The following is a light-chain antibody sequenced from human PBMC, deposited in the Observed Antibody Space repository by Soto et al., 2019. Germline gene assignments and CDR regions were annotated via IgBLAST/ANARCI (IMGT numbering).Light chain of an antibody. V-gene: IGKV3-15*01. Sequence: IVMTQSPATLSVSPGERATLSCRASQSVSSNLAWYQQKPGQAPRLLIYGASTRATGIPARFSGSGSGTDFTLTISRLEPEDFAVYYCQQYGSGSPWTFGQGTKVDIK. CDR3: QQYGSGSPWT. CDR1: QSVSSN. J-gene: IGKJ1*01. CDR2: GAS.